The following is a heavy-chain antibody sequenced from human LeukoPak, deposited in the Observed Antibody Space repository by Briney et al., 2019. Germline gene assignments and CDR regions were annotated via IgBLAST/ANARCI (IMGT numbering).Heavy chain of an antibody. J-gene: IGHJ4*02. V-gene: IGHV3-15*01. D-gene: IGHD6-13*01. Sequence: GGSLRLSCAASGFTFSSYWMSWVRQAPGKGLEWVGRIKSKTDGGTTDYAAPVKGRFTISRDDSKNTLYLQMNSLKTEDTAVYYCTTDLPLYSSSWYYLDYWGQGTLVTVSS. CDR1: GFTFSSYW. CDR2: IKSKTDGGTT. CDR3: TTDLPLYSSSWYYLDY.